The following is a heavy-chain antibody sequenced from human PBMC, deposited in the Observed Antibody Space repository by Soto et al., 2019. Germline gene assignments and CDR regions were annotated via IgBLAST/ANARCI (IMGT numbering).Heavy chain of an antibody. D-gene: IGHD3-10*01. CDR2: IIPIFGTA. V-gene: IGHV1-69*13. CDR1: GGTFSSYA. Sequence: SVKVSCKASGGTFSSYAISWVRQAPGQGLEWMGGIIPIFGTANYAQKFQGRVTITADESTSTAYMELSSLRSEDTAVYYCARDMSLAPMVRGGEYDWFGPWRELPLVT. CDR3: ARDMSLAPMVRGGEYDWFGP. J-gene: IGHJ5*02.